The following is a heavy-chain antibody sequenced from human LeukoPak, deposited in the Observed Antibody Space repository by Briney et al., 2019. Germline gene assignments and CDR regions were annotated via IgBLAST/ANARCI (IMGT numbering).Heavy chain of an antibody. CDR1: GDSSFSYY. CDR3: ARSAYYDSSGYYPASDYFAL. D-gene: IGHD3-22*01. V-gene: IGHV4-4*08. CDR2: IYSNGIT. Sequence: PSETLSLTCTGSGDSSFSYYWNWVRQPPGKGLEWIGYIYSNGITSYNPSLRSRGTISIATSKNQFSLRLRSVTAADTTIHYCARSAYYDSSGYYPASDYFALWGRGTLVTVSS. J-gene: IGHJ2*01.